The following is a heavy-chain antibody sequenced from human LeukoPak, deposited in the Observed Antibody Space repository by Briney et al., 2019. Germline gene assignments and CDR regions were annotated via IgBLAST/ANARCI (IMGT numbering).Heavy chain of an antibody. CDR2: ISSSGSTI. CDR3: ARDSGAMALDV. CDR1: GITFTNYA. V-gene: IGHV3-11*01. J-gene: IGHJ6*02. D-gene: IGHD5-18*01. Sequence: PGGSLRLSCAASGITFTNYAMSWIRQAPGKGLEWVSYISSSGSTIYYADSVKGRFTISRDNAKNSLYLQMNSLRAEDTAVYYCARDSGAMALDVWGQGTTVTVSS.